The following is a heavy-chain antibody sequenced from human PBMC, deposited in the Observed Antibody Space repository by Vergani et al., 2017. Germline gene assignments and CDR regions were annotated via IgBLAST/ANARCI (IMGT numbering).Heavy chain of an antibody. CDR3: AGELWSGYYDDSFDI. D-gene: IGHD3-3*01. Sequence: QVQLQQWGAGLLKPSETLSLTCAVYGGSFSGYYWSWIRQPPGKGLEWMGEINHSGSTNYYPSLQSRVTITVDTSKNQFSLKLSSVTAADTAVYYCAGELWSGYYDDSFDIWGQGTMVTVSS. J-gene: IGHJ3*02. CDR2: INHSGST. V-gene: IGHV4-34*01. CDR1: GGSFSGYY.